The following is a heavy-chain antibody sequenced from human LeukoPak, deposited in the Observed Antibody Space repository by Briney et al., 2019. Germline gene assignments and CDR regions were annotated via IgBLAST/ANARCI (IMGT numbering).Heavy chain of an antibody. CDR2: IRGRGNST. V-gene: IGHV3-23*01. J-gene: IGHJ2*01. Sequence: GGSLSLSCAPSGFTFNNFSMIWVRQDPEKGLEWRSVIRGRGNSTNSADAEKGRLTISRDNSKNPLYLQMNSRRGEDTAVYHCVKDNSNWYWYFDLWGRGTLVTVST. D-gene: IGHD1-1*01. CDR3: VKDNSNWYWYFDL. CDR1: GFTFNNFS.